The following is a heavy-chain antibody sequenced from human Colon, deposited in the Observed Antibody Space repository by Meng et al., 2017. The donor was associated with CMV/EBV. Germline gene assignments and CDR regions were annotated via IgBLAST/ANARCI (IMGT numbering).Heavy chain of an antibody. Sequence: ASVTVSCKASGYTFTSYDINWVRQATGQGLEWMGWMNPNSGNTGYAQKFQGRVTITRNTSISTAYMELSSLRSEDTAVYYCARGGYSSSTSCYRSFNYWGQGTLVTVSS. D-gene: IGHD2-2*03. J-gene: IGHJ4*02. V-gene: IGHV1-8*03. CDR2: MNPNSGNT. CDR1: GYTFTSYD. CDR3: ARGGYSSSTSCYRSFNY.